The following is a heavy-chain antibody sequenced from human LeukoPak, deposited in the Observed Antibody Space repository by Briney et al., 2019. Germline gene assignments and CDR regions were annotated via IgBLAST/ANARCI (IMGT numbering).Heavy chain of an antibody. CDR1: GGSISNYY. J-gene: IGHJ6*03. CDR3: ARESTSNHRQYYYYYYMDV. V-gene: IGHV4-59*01. Sequence: SETLSLTCTVSGGSISNYYRSWIRQPPGKGLEWIGYIYYSGSTNYNPSLKSRVTISVDTSKNQFSLKLSSVTAADTAVYYCARESTSNHRQYYYYYYMDVWGKGTTVTVSS. D-gene: IGHD2-2*01. CDR2: IYYSGST.